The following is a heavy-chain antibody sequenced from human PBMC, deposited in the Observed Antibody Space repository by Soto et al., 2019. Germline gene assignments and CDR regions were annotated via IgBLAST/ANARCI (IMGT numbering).Heavy chain of an antibody. CDR3: ASVYSSGYYHWFDP. D-gene: IGHD3-22*01. J-gene: IGHJ5*02. CDR2: IYYSGST. CDR1: GGSISSGDYY. Sequence: SETLSLTCTVSGGSISSGDYYWSWIRQPPGKGLGWIGYIYYSGSTYYNPSLKSRVTISVDTSKNQFSLKLSSVTAADTAVYYCASVYSSGYYHWFDPWGQGTLVTVSS. V-gene: IGHV4-30-4*01.